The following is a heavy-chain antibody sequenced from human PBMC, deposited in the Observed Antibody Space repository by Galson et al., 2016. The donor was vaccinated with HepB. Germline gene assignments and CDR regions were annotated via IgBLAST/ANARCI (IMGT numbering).Heavy chain of an antibody. Sequence: ETLSLTCAAYGGSFSGYYWSWIRQPPGKGLEWIGEINHSGGTYYNPSLKSRVTISVDTSKNQFSLKLSSVTAADTAVYYCAFKYYDILTGYATDHYYYYGMDVWGQGTTVTVSS. CDR3: AFKYYDILTGYATDHYYYYGMDV. CDR2: INHSGGT. D-gene: IGHD3-9*01. V-gene: IGHV4-34*01. J-gene: IGHJ6*02. CDR1: GGSFSGYY.